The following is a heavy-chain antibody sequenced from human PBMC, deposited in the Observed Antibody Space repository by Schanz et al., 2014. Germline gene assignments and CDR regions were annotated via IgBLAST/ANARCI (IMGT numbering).Heavy chain of an antibody. CDR1: GFNFSNYV. Sequence: EVQVVESGGGLVQPGGSLRLSCAASGFNFSNYVMSWVRQAPGKGLEWVSTIGTSGGTNYADSVKGRFTISRDNAKNSLYLEMDSLRAEDTALYYCARDRRNADLDDWGRGTLVTVSS. CDR2: IGTSGGT. CDR3: ARDRRNADLDD. J-gene: IGHJ4*02. V-gene: IGHV3-23*04. D-gene: IGHD1-1*01.